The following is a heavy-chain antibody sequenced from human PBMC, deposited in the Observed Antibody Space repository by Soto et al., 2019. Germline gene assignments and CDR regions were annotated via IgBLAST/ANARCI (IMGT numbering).Heavy chain of an antibody. J-gene: IGHJ4*02. CDR3: ARINWAADY. CDR1: GRSFSDHS. V-gene: IGHV4-34*01. D-gene: IGHD7-27*01. CDR2: INHSGSA. Sequence: PSETLSPTYPVYGRSFSDHSWSWIRQPPGKGLEWIGEINHSGSANYSPSLRSRITISVDTSKSQSSLRLSSLTAADTAVYYCARINWAADYWGQGTLVTVSS.